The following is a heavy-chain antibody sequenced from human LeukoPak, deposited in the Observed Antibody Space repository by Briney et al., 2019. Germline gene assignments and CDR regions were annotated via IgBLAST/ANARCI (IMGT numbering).Heavy chain of an antibody. CDR3: ARGVGRGSGSHGFDY. CDR1: GGSFSGYY. Sequence: PSETLSLTCAVYGGSFSGYYWSWIRQPPGKGLEWIGEINHSGSTNYNPSLKSRVTISVDTSKNQFSLKLSSVTAADTAVYYCARGVGRGSGSHGFDYWGQGTLVTVSS. J-gene: IGHJ4*02. D-gene: IGHD3-10*01. CDR2: INHSGST. V-gene: IGHV4-34*01.